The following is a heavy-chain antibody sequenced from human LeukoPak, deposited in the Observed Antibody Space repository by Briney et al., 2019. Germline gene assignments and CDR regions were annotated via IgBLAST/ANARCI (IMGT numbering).Heavy chain of an antibody. J-gene: IGHJ4*02. Sequence: VQVSCKASGYTFTSYGISWVRQAPGQGLEWMGWISAYNGNTNYAQKLQDRVTMTTDTSTSTAYIQLRNLISDDTAVYYCARDRRITIFGVVNTPLDYWGQGTLVTVPS. D-gene: IGHD3-3*01. CDR1: GYTFTSYG. CDR3: ARDRRITIFGVVNTPLDY. V-gene: IGHV1-18*01. CDR2: ISAYNGNT.